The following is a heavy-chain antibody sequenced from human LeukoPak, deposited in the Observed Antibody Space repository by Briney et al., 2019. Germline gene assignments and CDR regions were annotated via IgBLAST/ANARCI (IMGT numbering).Heavy chain of an antibody. CDR2: ITFDGSNK. CDR1: GFTFSTYG. V-gene: IGHV3-30*18. D-gene: IGHD3-10*01. CDR3: AKGWSGESFGAQFDY. J-gene: IGHJ4*02. Sequence: GGSLRLSCTASGFTFSTYGMHWVRQAPGKGLEWVAVITFDGSNKYYADSVKGRFALSRDNSKNTLYLQMNSLRAEDTALYYCAKGWSGESFGAQFDYWGQGTLVTVSS.